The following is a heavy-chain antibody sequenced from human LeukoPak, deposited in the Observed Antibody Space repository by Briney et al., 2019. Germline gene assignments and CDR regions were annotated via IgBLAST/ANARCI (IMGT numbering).Heavy chain of an antibody. Sequence: KPSQTLSLTCTVSGGSISSGDYYWSWIRQPPGKGLEWIGYIYYSGSTYYNPSLKSRVTISVDKSKNQFSLKLSSVTAADTAVYYCASKPSLDYYYDSSGKFDYWGQGTLVTVSS. J-gene: IGHJ4*02. CDR1: GGSISSGDYY. V-gene: IGHV4-30-4*01. CDR2: IYYSGST. CDR3: ASKPSLDYYYDSSGKFDY. D-gene: IGHD3-22*01.